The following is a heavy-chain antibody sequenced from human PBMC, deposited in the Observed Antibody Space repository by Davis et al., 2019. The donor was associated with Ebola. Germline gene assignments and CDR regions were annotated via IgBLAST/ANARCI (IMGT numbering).Heavy chain of an antibody. J-gene: IGHJ5*02. CDR2: MNPNSGNT. CDR1: GYTFTNYD. Sequence: ASVKVSCKASGYTFTNYDLNWVRQATGQGLEWMGWMNPNSGNTGYAQKFQGRVTMTRNTSISTAYLELSSLRSEDTAVYYCARGSRTFHPWGQGTLVTVSS. V-gene: IGHV1-8*01. CDR3: ARGSRTFHP.